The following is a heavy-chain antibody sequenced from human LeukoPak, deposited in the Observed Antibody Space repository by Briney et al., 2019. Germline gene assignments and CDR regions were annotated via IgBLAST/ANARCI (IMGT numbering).Heavy chain of an antibody. CDR2: IYTSGST. J-gene: IGHJ4*02. CDR3: ARVRWELPGGRYYFDY. CDR1: GGSISGYY. D-gene: IGHD1-26*01. Sequence: PSETLSLTCSVSGGSISGYYWSWIRQPAGKGLEWIGRIYTSGSTNYNPSLKSRVTMSVDTSKNQFSLKLSYVTAADTAVYYCARVRWELPGGRYYFDYWGQGTLVTVSS. V-gene: IGHV4-4*07.